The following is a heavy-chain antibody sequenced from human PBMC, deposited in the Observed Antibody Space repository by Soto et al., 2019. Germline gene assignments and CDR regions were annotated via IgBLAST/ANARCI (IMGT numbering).Heavy chain of an antibody. Sequence: PWRPLRLARAASGFTFSSDAVTRVRQAPGKGLECVSTISASGGTTSYADSVQRRFTISRENSTNTLYLQMRSLRAEDMAVYYCAKAREQIRVVTAPLEYWGQGTLVTVSS. V-gene: IGHV3-23*01. D-gene: IGHD3-3*01. CDR2: ISASGGTT. J-gene: IGHJ4*02. CDR3: AKAREQIRVVTAPLEY. CDR1: GFTFSSDA.